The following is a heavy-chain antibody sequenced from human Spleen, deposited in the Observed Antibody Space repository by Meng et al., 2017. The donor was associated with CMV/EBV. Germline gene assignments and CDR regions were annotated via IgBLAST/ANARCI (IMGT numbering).Heavy chain of an antibody. CDR2: IYPGDSDT. V-gene: IGHV5-51*01. D-gene: IGHD2-2*01. J-gene: IGHJ6*02. Sequence: GGYLRLSCKGSGYSFTSYWICWVRQMPGKGLEWMGIIYPGDSDTRYSPSFQGQVTISADKSISTAYLQWSSLKASDTAMYYCARHGEPPDIVVVPAAKYYYYYGMDVWGQGTTVTVSS. CDR1: GYSFTSYW. CDR3: ARHGEPPDIVVVPAAKYYYYYGMDV.